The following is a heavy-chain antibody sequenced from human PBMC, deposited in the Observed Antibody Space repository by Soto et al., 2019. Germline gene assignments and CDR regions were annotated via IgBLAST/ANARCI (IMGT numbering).Heavy chain of an antibody. V-gene: IGHV4-30-4*01. Sequence: QVQLQESGPGLLKPSQTLSLTCSGSGDYIHVGGYYWTWIRKRPGKGLAWMGYIYYTGKTYYNPSLEFRLTMSVDRSKNQFSLRLTSVTAADSAVYFCGRDLTSNANFIDPWGQGTLVAVSS. D-gene: IGHD2-2*01. J-gene: IGHJ5*02. CDR2: IYYTGKT. CDR3: GRDLTSNANFIDP. CDR1: GDYIHVGGYY.